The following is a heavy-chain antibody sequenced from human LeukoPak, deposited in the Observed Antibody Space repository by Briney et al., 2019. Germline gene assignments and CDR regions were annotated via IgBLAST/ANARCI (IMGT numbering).Heavy chain of an antibody. J-gene: IGHJ4*02. CDR2: ISYDGSNK. CDR3: ARSYSSSCISDY. Sequence: GGSLRLSCAASGFTFSSYAMHWVRQAPGKGLEWVAVISYDGSNKYYADSVKGRFTISRDNSKNTLYLQMNSLRAEDTAVYYCARSYSSSCISDYWGQGTLVTVSS. V-gene: IGHV3-30*04. D-gene: IGHD6-6*01. CDR1: GFTFSSYA.